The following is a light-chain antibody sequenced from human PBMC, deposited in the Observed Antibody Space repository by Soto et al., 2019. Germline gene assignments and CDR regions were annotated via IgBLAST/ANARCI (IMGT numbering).Light chain of an antibody. CDR3: QQYGSSPLT. CDR1: QSVSSNY. Sequence: EIVLTQSPGTLSLSPGERATLSCRASQSVSSNYLAWYQQKPGQAPRLLMYGASSRATGIPDRFSGSASGTDFTLTISRLEPEDYALYYCQQYGSSPLTFGGGTKVEIK. CDR2: GAS. V-gene: IGKV3-20*01. J-gene: IGKJ4*01.